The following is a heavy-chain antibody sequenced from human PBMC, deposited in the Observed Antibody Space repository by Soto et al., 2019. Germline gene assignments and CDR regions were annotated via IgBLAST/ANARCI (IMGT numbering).Heavy chain of an antibody. V-gene: IGHV1-46*01. Sequence: QVQLVQSGAEVKKPGASVKVSCKASGYTLINYYMHWVRQAPGQGLEWMGMINPSSGRTSYAQKIQVRVIMTRDTSTSTVYMEVSSLRSDDTAVYYCARDSQYDNSGYYVFYFYHWGQGTLVTVSS. CDR1: GYTLINYY. CDR3: ARDSQYDNSGYYVFYFYH. CDR2: INPSSGRT. J-gene: IGHJ4*02. D-gene: IGHD3-22*01.